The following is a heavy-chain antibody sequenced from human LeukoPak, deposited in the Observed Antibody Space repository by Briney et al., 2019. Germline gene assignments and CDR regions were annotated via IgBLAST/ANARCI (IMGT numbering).Heavy chain of an antibody. CDR2: ISAYNGNT. D-gene: IGHD3-3*01. Sequence: GASVKVSXKASGYTFTSYGISWMRQAPGRGLEWIGWISAYNGNTNYAQKLQGRVTMTTDTSTSTAYMELRSLRSDDTAVYYCARARITIFGVVIMPFDYWGQGTLVTVSS. CDR1: GYTFTSYG. V-gene: IGHV1-18*01. J-gene: IGHJ4*02. CDR3: ARARITIFGVVIMPFDY.